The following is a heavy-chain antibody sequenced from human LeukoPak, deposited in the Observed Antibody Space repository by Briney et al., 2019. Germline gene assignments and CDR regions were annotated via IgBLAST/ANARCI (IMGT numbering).Heavy chain of an antibody. V-gene: IGHV3-30*02. D-gene: IGHD2-2*01. Sequence: PSGSLTLSCAASGFTFSTYGMHWLRQAPGKGLEWVAFIRYDGNNKYYADFVKGRFTIARDNSKNTLCLHMTSLRTEDTAVYYCAKIEGKYQLANVPDHWGQGTLVTVSS. CDR1: GFTFSTYG. J-gene: IGHJ4*02. CDR2: IRYDGNNK. CDR3: AKIEGKYQLANVPDH.